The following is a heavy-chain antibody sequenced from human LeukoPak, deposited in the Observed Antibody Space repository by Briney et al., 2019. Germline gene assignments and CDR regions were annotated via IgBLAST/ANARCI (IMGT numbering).Heavy chain of an antibody. J-gene: IGHJ5*02. Sequence: PSETLSLTCAVYGGSFSGYYWSWIRQPQGKGLEWIGEINHGGSTNYNPSLKSRVTISVDTSKNQFSLKLSSVTAADAAVYYCGREVEPAATCYDPWGQGTLVTVSS. CDR3: GREVEPAATCYDP. D-gene: IGHD2-2*01. V-gene: IGHV4-34*01. CDR1: GGSFSGYY. CDR2: INHGGST.